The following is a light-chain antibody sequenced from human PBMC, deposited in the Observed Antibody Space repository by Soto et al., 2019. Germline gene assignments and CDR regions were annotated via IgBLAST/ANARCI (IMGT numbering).Light chain of an antibody. CDR2: EVS. V-gene: IGLV2-8*01. CDR3: SSHAGSNNYV. CDR1: SSDVGGYEY. Sequence: QSALTQPRSVSGSPGQSVTISCSGTSSDVGGYEYVSWYQQHPGKAPRLLIYEVSKRPSGVPDRFSGSKSGNTASLTVSGLQAEDEADYYCSSHAGSNNYVFGTGTKLTVL. J-gene: IGLJ1*01.